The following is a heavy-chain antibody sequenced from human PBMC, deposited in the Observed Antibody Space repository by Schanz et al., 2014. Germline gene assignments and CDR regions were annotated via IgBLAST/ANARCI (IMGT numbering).Heavy chain of an antibody. CDR1: GYTFTDYG. D-gene: IGHD3-22*01. J-gene: IGHJ4*02. CDR3: AGAFDSSGYYFDY. V-gene: IGHV1-46*03. CDR2: VNPSVRGT. Sequence: QVQVVQSGAEVKKPGASVKVSCKASGYTFTDYGVIWVRQAPGQGLEWMGIVNPSVRGTHYAREFQGRVTVTSDTSTSTVYMELSGLRSEDTAVYYCAGAFDSSGYYFDYWGQGTLVTVSS.